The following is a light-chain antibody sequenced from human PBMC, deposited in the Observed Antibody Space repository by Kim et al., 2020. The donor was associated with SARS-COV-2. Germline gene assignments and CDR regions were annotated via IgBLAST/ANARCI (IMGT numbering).Light chain of an antibody. Sequence: AMQLTQSPSSLSASVGDRVTITCRAPQGIRSALAWYQQKPGKAPKLLIYDTSTLHSGVPSRFSGSGSGTDFTLTISSLQPEDFASYYCQQFNSSPQACGQGTKLE. CDR2: DTS. V-gene: IGKV1-13*02. J-gene: IGKJ2*01. CDR3: QQFNSSPQA. CDR1: QGIRSA.